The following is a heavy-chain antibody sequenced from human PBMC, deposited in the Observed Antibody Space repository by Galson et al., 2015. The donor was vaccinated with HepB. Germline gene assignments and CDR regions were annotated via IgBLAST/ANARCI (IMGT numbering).Heavy chain of an antibody. CDR2: ISAYNGNT. CDR3: ARLGGRQGPLVDY. J-gene: IGHJ4*02. Sequence: SVKVSCKASGYTFTSYGISWVRQAPGQGLEWMGWISAYNGNTNYAQKLQGRVTMTTDTSTSTDYMELRSLRSDDTAVYYCARLGGRQGPLVDYWGQGTLVTVSS. D-gene: IGHD1-26*01. V-gene: IGHV1-18*04. CDR1: GYTFTSYG.